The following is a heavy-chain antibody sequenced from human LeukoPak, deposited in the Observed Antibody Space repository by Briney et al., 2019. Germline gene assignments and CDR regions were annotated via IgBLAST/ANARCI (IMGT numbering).Heavy chain of an antibody. D-gene: IGHD3-9*01. J-gene: IGHJ4*02. Sequence: GASVKVSCKASGYNFTTYAMHWVRQAPGRRLEWMGWINAGTGNTKYSQEFQGRVTITRDTSASTAYMELGSLRAEDMAVYYCARAYFDWSYYFDYWGQGTLVTVSS. V-gene: IGHV1-3*03. CDR1: GYNFTTYA. CDR2: INAGTGNT. CDR3: ARAYFDWSYYFDY.